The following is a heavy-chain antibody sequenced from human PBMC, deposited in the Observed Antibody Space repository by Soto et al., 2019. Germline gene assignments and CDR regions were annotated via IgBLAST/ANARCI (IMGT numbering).Heavy chain of an antibody. D-gene: IGHD2-21*01. V-gene: IGHV4-59*01. Sequence: PSETLSLTCTISGGSINGYYWSWIRQPPGKGLEWIGYVYYTGTTKYNPSLESRVTISADTSKNQFSLRVTSVTAADTAVYYCAQSRRTDADAYKLDFWGQGILVTVYS. J-gene: IGHJ4*02. CDR3: AQSRRTDADAYKLDF. CDR1: GGSINGYY. CDR2: VYYTGTT.